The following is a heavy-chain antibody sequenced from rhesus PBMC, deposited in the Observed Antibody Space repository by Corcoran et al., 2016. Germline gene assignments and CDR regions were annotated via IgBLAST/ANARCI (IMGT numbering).Heavy chain of an antibody. CDR1: GYSIRSGYG. CDR2: IGGRRDSN. V-gene: IGHV4-127*01. J-gene: IGHJ4*01. Sequence: QVQLQESGPGLVKPSETLSLPCAVSGYSIRSGYGLSWLRHPPGKGLAWIGYIGGRRDSNKDNPPLKSRVTNSKDTSKNQVSLKLSAVTAADTAVYYCARDTATVKYDYWGQGVLVTVSS. CDR3: ARDTATVKYDY. D-gene: IGHD5-12*01.